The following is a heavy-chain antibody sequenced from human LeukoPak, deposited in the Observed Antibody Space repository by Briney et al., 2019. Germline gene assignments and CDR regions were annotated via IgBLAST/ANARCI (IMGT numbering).Heavy chain of an antibody. CDR3: AILWFGSDQFDC. J-gene: IGHJ4*02. Sequence: GGSLRLSCAASGFTVSSNYMSWVRQAPGKGLEEVSFIYSGGSTYYAGSVKGRFTISRGNSKNTLYLQMNSLRAEDTAVYYCAILWFGSDQFDCWGQGTLVTVSS. V-gene: IGHV3-66*04. D-gene: IGHD3-10*01. CDR1: GFTVSSNY. CDR2: IYSGGST.